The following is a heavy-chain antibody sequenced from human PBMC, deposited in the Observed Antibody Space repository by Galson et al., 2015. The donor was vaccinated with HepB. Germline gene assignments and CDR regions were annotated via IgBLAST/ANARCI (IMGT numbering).Heavy chain of an antibody. D-gene: IGHD6-19*01. J-gene: IGHJ5*02. CDR3: AKDSGRGWYGCS. Sequence: SVKVSCKASGYTFNKYAVHWVRQAPGQGLEWMGWINTANGNTEYSQKFQGRFTITRDTSAGTAYMYLSSLRSEDTAMYYCAKDSGRGWYGCSWGQGTLVTVSS. CDR2: INTANGNT. V-gene: IGHV1-3*04. CDR1: GYTFNKYA.